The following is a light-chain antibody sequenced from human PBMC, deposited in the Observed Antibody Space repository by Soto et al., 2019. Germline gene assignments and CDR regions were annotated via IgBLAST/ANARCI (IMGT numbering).Light chain of an antibody. V-gene: IGLV2-8*01. CDR1: SSDVGGYNY. J-gene: IGLJ1*01. CDR3: SSYAGSSNV. Sequence: ALTQPPSASGSPGQSVAISCTGTSSDVGGYNYVSWYQQHPGKAPKLMIYEVNKRPSGVPDRFSGSKSGNTASLTVSGLQAEDEADYYCSSYAGSSNVFGTGTNVTVL. CDR2: EVN.